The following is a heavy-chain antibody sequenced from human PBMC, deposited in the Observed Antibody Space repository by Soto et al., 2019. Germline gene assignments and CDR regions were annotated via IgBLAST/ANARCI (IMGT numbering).Heavy chain of an antibody. Sequence: SETLSLTCTVSGGSISSGDYYWSWIRQPPGKGLEWIGYIYYSGSTYYNPSLKSRVTISVDTSKNQFSLKLSSVTAADTAVYYCARGFHYDSSGYPDHDAFDIWGQGTMVTVSS. D-gene: IGHD3-22*01. V-gene: IGHV4-30-4*01. CDR1: GGSISSGDYY. CDR3: ARGFHYDSSGYPDHDAFDI. J-gene: IGHJ3*02. CDR2: IYYSGST.